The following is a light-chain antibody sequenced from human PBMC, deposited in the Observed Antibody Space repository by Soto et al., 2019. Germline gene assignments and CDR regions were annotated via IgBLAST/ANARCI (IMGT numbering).Light chain of an antibody. Sequence: QSALTQPASVSGSPGQSITISCTGTSSDVGGYNYASWYQQHPGKAPKLMIYEVSNRPSGVSNRFSGSKSGNTASLTISGLQAEDEADYYCSLYTTSYTFDVFGTGTKVTVL. CDR2: EVS. V-gene: IGLV2-14*01. CDR1: SSDVGGYNY. J-gene: IGLJ1*01. CDR3: SLYTTSYTFDV.